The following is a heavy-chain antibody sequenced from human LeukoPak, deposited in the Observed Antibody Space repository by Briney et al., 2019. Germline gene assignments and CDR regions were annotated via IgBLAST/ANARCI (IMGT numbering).Heavy chain of an antibody. V-gene: IGHV3-7*03. CDR2: IKKDGSGI. CDR3: AGGNAMDV. Sequence: PGGSLILSCAVSGFPFSNSWIDWVRQAQGRGLEGVANIKKDGSGISYVESAKGRFIISRDNSRNSLYLQMNSLKVEDTAVYFCAGGNAMDVWGKGTAVTVYS. CDR1: GFPFSNSW. J-gene: IGHJ6*04.